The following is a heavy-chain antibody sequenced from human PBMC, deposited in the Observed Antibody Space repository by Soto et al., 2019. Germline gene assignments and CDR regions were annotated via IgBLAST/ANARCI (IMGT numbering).Heavy chain of an antibody. J-gene: IGHJ5*01. CDR1: GFTFSRHA. Sequence: QVQLVESGGGEVQPGGSLILSCAASGFTFSRHAIHWLRLTPGRGLEWVLAISRDGSYIYYTDSVKGRFTVSRDNSKNTVFVQMNRLIPDDTALYFCARTRNGGVADSFDSWGQGTRVTVSS. D-gene: IGHD3-3*01. CDR2: ISRDGSYI. V-gene: IGHV3-30*04. CDR3: ARTRNGGVADSFDS.